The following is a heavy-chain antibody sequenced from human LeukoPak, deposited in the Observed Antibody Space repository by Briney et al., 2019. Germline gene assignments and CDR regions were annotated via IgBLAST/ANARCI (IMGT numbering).Heavy chain of an antibody. Sequence: KPSETLSLTCTVSGGSISSSSYYWGWIRQPPGKGLEWIGSIYYSGSTYYNLSLKSRVTISVDTSKNQFSLKLSSVTAADTAVYYCARRTRYYYYMDVWGKGTTVTVSS. J-gene: IGHJ6*03. CDR2: IYYSGST. CDR3: ARRTRYYYYMDV. CDR1: GGSISSSSYY. V-gene: IGHV4-39*01.